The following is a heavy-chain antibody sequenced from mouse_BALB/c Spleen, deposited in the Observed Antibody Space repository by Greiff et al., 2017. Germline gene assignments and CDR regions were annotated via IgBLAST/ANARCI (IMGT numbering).Heavy chain of an antibody. CDR1: GFTFSSYG. J-gene: IGHJ2*01. V-gene: IGHV5-6*02. CDR3: ARGTTVVAKDD. Sequence: EVKLVESGGDLVKPGGSLKLSCAASGFTFSSYGMSWVRQTPHKRLEWVATISSGGSYTYYPDSVKGRFTISRDNAKNTLYLQMSSLKSEDTAMYYCARGTTVVAKDDWGQGTTLTVSS. D-gene: IGHD1-1*01. CDR2: ISSGGSYT.